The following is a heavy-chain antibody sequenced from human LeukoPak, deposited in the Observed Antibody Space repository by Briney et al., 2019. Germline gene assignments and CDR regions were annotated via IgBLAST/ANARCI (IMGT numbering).Heavy chain of an antibody. CDR2: IAYDGSFD. D-gene: IGHD2-8*02. CDR1: GFIFNDYA. J-gene: IGHJ5*01. V-gene: IGHV3-30*01. CDR3: ARDPAGGSGWLDF. Sequence: GGSLRLSCAPSGFIFNDYAMHCVRQAPKKALEWLALIAYDGSFDYYADSLRGRITISRDNSKSTLFLQMDNLRGDDTAVYYCARDPAGGSGWLDFWGQGTLVTVSS.